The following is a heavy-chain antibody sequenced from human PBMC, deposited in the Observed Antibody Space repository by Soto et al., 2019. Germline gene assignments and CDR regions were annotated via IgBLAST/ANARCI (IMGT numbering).Heavy chain of an antibody. Sequence: PGGSLRLSCAASGFTFSRYAMSWVRQAPGKGLEWVSAISGSGGSTYYADSVKGRFTISRDNSKNTLYLQMNSLRAEDTAVYYCAKDYAPSSGWYNYWGQGTLVTVSS. V-gene: IGHV3-23*01. CDR3: AKDYAPSSGWYNY. J-gene: IGHJ4*02. D-gene: IGHD6-19*01. CDR2: ISGSGGST. CDR1: GFTFSRYA.